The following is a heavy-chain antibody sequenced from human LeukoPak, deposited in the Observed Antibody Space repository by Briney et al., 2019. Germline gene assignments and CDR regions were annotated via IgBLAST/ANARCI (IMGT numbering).Heavy chain of an antibody. D-gene: IGHD6-13*01. CDR1: GFTFDDYA. V-gene: IGHV3-43*02. J-gene: IGHJ4*02. CDR3: AKDYSSSWFGGDY. Sequence: GGSLRLSCAASGFTFDDYATHWVRQAPWKGLEWVSLISGDGGSTYYADSVKGRFTISRDNSKNSLYLQMNSLRTEDTALYYCAKDYSSSWFGGDYWGQGTLVTVSS. CDR2: ISGDGGST.